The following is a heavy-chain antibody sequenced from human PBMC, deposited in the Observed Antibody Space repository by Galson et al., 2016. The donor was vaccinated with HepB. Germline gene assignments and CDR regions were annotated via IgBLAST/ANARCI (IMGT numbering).Heavy chain of an antibody. Sequence: SLRLSCAASGFTSSNYWLHWVRQAPGKGLVWVSHITIDGSTTTYADSVKGRFTISRDNAKNTLYLQMNSLRAEDTAVYYWARDLWRGGRIDYWGQGTLVTVSS. V-gene: IGHV3-74*01. CDR2: ITIDGSTT. CDR1: GFTSSNYW. CDR3: ARDLWRGGRIDY. J-gene: IGHJ4*02. D-gene: IGHD4-23*01.